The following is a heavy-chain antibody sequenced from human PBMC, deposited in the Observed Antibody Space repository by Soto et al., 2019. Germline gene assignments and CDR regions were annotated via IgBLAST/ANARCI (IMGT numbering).Heavy chain of an antibody. CDR3: ARDITMVRGVI. CDR2: INPNSGGT. J-gene: IGHJ3*02. Sequence: GASVKVSCKASGYTFTGYYMHWVRQAPGQGLEWMGWINPNSGGTNYARKFQGRVTMTRDTSISTAYMELSRLRSDDTAVYYCARDITMVRGVIWGQGTMVTVSS. D-gene: IGHD3-10*01. V-gene: IGHV1-2*02. CDR1: GYTFTGYY.